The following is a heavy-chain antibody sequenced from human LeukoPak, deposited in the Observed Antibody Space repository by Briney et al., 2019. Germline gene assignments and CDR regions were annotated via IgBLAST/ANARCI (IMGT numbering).Heavy chain of an antibody. CDR3: ATYIGAIGY. V-gene: IGHV3-23*01. Sequence: PGGSLRLSCAASGFTFNNYVMSWVRRAPGEGLEWVSFVSGSGDSTYYADSVKGRDTISRDNTKNTLYLQMNSLRVDDTAVYYCATYIGAIGYWGQGTLVTVSS. D-gene: IGHD1-26*01. J-gene: IGHJ4*02. CDR1: GFTFNNYV. CDR2: VSGSGDST.